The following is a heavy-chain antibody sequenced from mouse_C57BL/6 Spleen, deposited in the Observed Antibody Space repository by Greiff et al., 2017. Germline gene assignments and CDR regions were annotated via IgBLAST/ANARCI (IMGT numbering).Heavy chain of an antibody. J-gene: IGHJ3*01. CDR1: GFTFSSYA. CDR3: ARDNGSSPAWFAY. CDR2: ISDGGSYT. D-gene: IGHD1-1*01. Sequence: EVQVVESGGGLVKPGGSLKLSCAASGFTFSSYAMSWVRQTPEQRLEWVATISDGGSYTYYPDNVKGRFTISRDNAKNNLYLQMSHLKSEDTARYDCARDNGSSPAWFAYWGQGTLVTVAA. V-gene: IGHV5-4*01.